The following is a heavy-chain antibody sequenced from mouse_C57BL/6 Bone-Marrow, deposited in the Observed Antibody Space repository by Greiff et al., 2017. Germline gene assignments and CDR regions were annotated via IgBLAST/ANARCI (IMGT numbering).Heavy chain of an antibody. CDR1: YTFSRRVH. CDR2: GQGLDWSG. Sequence: VQLQQSGPELARPWASVKISCQAFYTFSRRVHFAIRDTNYWMQWVKQRPGQGLDWSGAIYPGNGDTSSNQIFKGKDTLTAEESTSTAYMQLSSLASEDSAVYYCAHYDVFAYWGQGTLVTVSA. V-gene: IGHV1-87*01. D-gene: IGHD2-4*01. CDR3: SEDSAVYYCAHYDVFAY. J-gene: IGHJ3*01.